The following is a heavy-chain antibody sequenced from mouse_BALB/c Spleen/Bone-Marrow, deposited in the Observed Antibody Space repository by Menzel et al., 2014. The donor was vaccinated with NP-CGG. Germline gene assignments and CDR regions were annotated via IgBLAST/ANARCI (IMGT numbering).Heavy chain of an antibody. V-gene: IGHV1-37*01. CDR1: GYSFXGYT. CDR3: VRGEDKFAS. CDR2: LNPYNGDT. Sequence: EVQLQQSGPELVKPGASMKISCKASGYSFXGYTMNWVRQSHGTKLEWIGLLNPYNGDTYYNQRFKDKATLTVDKSSSTAYMELLSPTSEDSAVYYCVRGEDKFASWGQGTLVTVSA. J-gene: IGHJ3*01.